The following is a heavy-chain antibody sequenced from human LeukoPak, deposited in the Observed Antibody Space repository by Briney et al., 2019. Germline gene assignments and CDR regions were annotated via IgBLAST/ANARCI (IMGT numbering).Heavy chain of an antibody. V-gene: IGHV4-61*02. CDR1: GGSISSGSYY. CDR3: ARGEYQLLYSGYYYYMDV. CDR2: IYTSGST. D-gene: IGHD2-2*02. J-gene: IGHJ6*03. Sequence: PSETLSLTCTVSGGSISSGSYYWSWIRQPAGKGLEWIGRIYTSGSTNYNPSLKSRVTISVDTSKNQFSLKLSSVTAADTAVYYCARGEYQLLYSGYYYYMDVWGKGTTVTVSS.